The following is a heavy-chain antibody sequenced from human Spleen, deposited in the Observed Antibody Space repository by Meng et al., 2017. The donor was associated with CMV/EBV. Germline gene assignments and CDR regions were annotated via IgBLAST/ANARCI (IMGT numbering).Heavy chain of an antibody. Sequence: SGYSFTTYGISWVRPAPGQGLEWMGWISPHNHNTKYARKLQDRVTMTTDTSTSTAYMELTTLRADDTAVYYCARGGRLSLFPSYFDYWGQGTLVTVSS. CDR1: GYSFTTYG. D-gene: IGHD3-16*02. CDR2: ISPHNHNT. CDR3: ARGGRLSLFPSYFDY. J-gene: IGHJ4*02. V-gene: IGHV1-18*01.